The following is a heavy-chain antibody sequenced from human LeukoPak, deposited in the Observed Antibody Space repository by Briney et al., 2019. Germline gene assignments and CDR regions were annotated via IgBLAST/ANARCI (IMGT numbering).Heavy chain of an antibody. J-gene: IGHJ4*02. Sequence: SETLSLTCAVYGGSFSGYYWSWIRQPPGKGLEWIGEINHSGSTNYNPSLKSRVTISVDTSKNQFSLNLSSVTAADTAVYYCARGVKVEYFDYWGQGTLVTVSS. V-gene: IGHV4-34*01. CDR3: ARGVKVEYFDY. CDR2: INHSGST. D-gene: IGHD2-21*01. CDR1: GGSFSGYY.